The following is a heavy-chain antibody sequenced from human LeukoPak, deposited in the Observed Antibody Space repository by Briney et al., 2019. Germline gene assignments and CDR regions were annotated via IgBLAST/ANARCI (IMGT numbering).Heavy chain of an antibody. CDR2: IKEDGSVI. CDR1: GFGFSNYW. CDR3: ATGRWFGEFAGSAFED. Sequence: GGSRRLSCLGSGFGFSNYWMTWLRQAPGEGLEWVANIKEDGSVIYYADSVKGRFTISRDNAKNSVYLQMNSLRVEDTALFYCATGRWFGEFAGSAFEDWGQGTLVTVSS. D-gene: IGHD3-10*01. V-gene: IGHV3-7*01. J-gene: IGHJ4*02.